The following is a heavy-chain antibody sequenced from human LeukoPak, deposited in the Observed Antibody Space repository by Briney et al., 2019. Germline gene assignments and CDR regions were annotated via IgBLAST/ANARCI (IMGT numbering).Heavy chain of an antibody. Sequence: PSETLSLTCTVSGDSISSGDYYWSWIRQPAGKGLEWIGRISSSGSTNYNPSLKSRVTISVDTSKNQFSLKLSSVTAADTAVYYCARGPRDVVVTAIRSYSVANWFDPWGQGTLVTVSS. V-gene: IGHV4-61*02. CDR2: ISSSGST. CDR1: GDSISSGDYY. J-gene: IGHJ5*02. D-gene: IGHD2-21*02. CDR3: ARGPRDVVVTAIRSYSVANWFDP.